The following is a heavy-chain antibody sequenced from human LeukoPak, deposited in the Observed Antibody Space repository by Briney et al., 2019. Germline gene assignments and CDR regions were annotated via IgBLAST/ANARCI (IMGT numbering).Heavy chain of an antibody. V-gene: IGHV3-9*01. CDR1: GFNFADYA. J-gene: IGHJ6*02. CDR3: VRDRGSGWYGRYFGMDV. Sequence: GRSLRLSCGASGFNFADYAVHWVRHGPGKGLEWVSGISWNSDSIEYADSVKGRFTIFRDNAKKSLFLQMNSLTTEDTALYYCVRDRGSGWYGRYFGMDVWGQGTTVTVFS. CDR2: ISWNSDSI. D-gene: IGHD6-19*01.